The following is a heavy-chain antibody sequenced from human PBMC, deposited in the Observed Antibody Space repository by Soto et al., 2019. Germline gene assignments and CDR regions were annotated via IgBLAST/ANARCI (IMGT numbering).Heavy chain of an antibody. D-gene: IGHD2-15*01. CDR2: ISYDGSNK. Sequence: GGSLRLSCAASGFTFSSYAMHWVRQAPGKGLEWVAVISYDGSNKYYADSVKGRFTISRDNSKNTLYLQMNSLRAEDTAVYYCAREFSGGNHYYYYGMDVWGQGTTVTVSS. CDR1: GFTFSSYA. J-gene: IGHJ6*02. V-gene: IGHV3-30-3*01. CDR3: AREFSGGNHYYYYGMDV.